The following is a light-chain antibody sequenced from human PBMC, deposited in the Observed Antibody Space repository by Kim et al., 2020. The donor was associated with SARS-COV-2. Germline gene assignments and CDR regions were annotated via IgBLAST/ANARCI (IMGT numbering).Light chain of an antibody. J-gene: IGKJ5*01. V-gene: IGKV1-39*01. CDR1: QSIKNY. CDR3: QQSFSSPIN. CDR2: SAS. Sequence: DIQMTQSPSSLSASVGDRVTITCRASQSIKNYVNWYQQKQGKAPNLLISSASTLQSQVPSRFSGSGSGTDFTLTISSLQPEDFAIYYCQQSFSSPINFGHGTRLEIK.